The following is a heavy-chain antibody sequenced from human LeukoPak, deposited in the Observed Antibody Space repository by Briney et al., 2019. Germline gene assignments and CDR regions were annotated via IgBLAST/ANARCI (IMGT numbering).Heavy chain of an antibody. V-gene: IGHV3-33*01. CDR3: ARDRGYSGYQMLDY. Sequence: GGSLRLSCAASGFTFSSYGMPWVRQAPGKGLEWVAVIWYDGSNKYYADSVKGRFTISRDNSKNTLYLQMNSLRAEDTAVYYCARDRGYSGYQMLDYWGQGTLVTVSS. J-gene: IGHJ4*02. CDR1: GFTFSSYG. D-gene: IGHD5-12*01. CDR2: IWYDGSNK.